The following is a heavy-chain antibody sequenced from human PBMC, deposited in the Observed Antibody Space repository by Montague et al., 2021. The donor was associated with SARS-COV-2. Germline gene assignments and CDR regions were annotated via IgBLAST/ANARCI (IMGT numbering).Heavy chain of an antibody. V-gene: IGHV3-7*01. J-gene: IGHJ4*02. CDR3: ARLVVVAATHY. Sequence: SLRLSCAASGFTFSSYWMSWVRQAPGKGLEWVANIKQDGSEKYYVDSVKGRFTISRDNAKNSLSLQMNSLRAEDTAVYYCARLVVVAATHYWGQGTLVTVSS. D-gene: IGHD2-15*01. CDR1: GFTFSSYW. CDR2: IKQDGSEK.